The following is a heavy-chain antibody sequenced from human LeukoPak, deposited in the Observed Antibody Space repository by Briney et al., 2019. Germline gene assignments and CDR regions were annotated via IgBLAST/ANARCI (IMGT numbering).Heavy chain of an antibody. V-gene: IGHV3-11*04. CDR3: ARDAIAVAGTAGDAFDI. D-gene: IGHD6-19*01. Sequence: GGSLRLSCAASGFTFSDYYMSWIRQAPRKGLEWVSYISSGGGNLYYADSVKGRFTISRDNGKNSLYLQMNSLRAEDTAVYYCARDAIAVAGTAGDAFDIWGQGTMVTVSS. J-gene: IGHJ3*02. CDR2: ISSGGGNL. CDR1: GFTFSDYY.